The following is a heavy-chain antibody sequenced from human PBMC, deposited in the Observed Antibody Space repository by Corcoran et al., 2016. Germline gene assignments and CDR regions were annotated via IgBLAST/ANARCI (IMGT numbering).Heavy chain of an antibody. V-gene: IGHV3-73*02. CDR3: TSRDGAAKPFDY. Sequence: EVQLVESGGGLVQPGGSLKLSCAASGFTFSGSAMHWVRQASGEGMEWVGRIRSKANSYATAYAASVKGRFTISRDDSKNTAYLQMNSLKTEDTAVYDWTSRDGAAKPFDYWGQGTLVTVSS. D-gene: IGHD2-2*02. J-gene: IGHJ4*02. CDR1: GFTFSGSA. CDR2: IRSKANSYAT.